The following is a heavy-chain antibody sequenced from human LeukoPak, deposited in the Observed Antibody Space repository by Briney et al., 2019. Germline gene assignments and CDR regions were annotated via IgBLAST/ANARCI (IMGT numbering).Heavy chain of an antibody. J-gene: IGHJ6*03. CDR1: GGSISSYY. CDR3: ARVVATYYYYYMDV. CDR2: IYTSGGT. V-gene: IGHV4-4*09. D-gene: IGHD5-12*01. Sequence: PSETLSLTCTVSGGSISSYYWSWIRQPPGKGLEWIGYIYTSGGTNYNPSLKSRVAISVDTSKNQFSLKLSSVTAAGTAVYYCARVVATYYYYYMDVWGKGTTVTVSS.